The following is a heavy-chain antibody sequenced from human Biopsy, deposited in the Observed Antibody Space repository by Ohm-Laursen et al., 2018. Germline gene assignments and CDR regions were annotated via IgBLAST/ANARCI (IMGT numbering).Heavy chain of an antibody. V-gene: IGHV3-7*01. Sequence: SLRLSCTASGFAFSRSWMSWLRHTPGKGLEWVANINSDGTQKFYVDSAQGRFTISRNNTGNSVSLQMNSLRVDDTAVYFCARDPGWEALDYWGRGTLVTVSS. J-gene: IGHJ4*02. CDR2: INSDGTQK. CDR3: ARDPGWEALDY. CDR1: GFAFSRSW. D-gene: IGHD3-9*01.